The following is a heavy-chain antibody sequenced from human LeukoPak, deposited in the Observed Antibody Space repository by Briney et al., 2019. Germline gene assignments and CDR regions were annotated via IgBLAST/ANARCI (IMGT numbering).Heavy chain of an antibody. CDR3: ARGHYYDSRGTTPNDY. CDR2: ISSRGSTI. CDR1: GFTFSSYE. Sequence: GGSLRLSCAASGFTFSSYEMNWVRQAPGKGLQWVSYISSRGSTIYYADSVKGRFTISRDNAKNSLFLQMNSLRAEDTAVYYCARGHYYDSRGTTPNDYWSQGTLVTVSS. V-gene: IGHV3-48*03. J-gene: IGHJ4*02. D-gene: IGHD3-22*01.